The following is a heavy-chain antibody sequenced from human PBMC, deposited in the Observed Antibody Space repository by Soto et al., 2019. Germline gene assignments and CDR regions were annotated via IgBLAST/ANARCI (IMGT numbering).Heavy chain of an antibody. Sequence: QVQLQESGPGLVKPSGTLSLTCAVSSGSISSSNWWSWVRQPPGKGLEWSGEIYHSGSTNYNPSLKSRVTISVDKSKNQFSLKLSSVTAADTAVYYCARTLPGDYYYYMDVWGKGTTVTVSS. CDR3: ARTLPGDYYYYMDV. CDR2: IYHSGST. CDR1: SGSISSSNW. J-gene: IGHJ6*03. V-gene: IGHV4-4*02.